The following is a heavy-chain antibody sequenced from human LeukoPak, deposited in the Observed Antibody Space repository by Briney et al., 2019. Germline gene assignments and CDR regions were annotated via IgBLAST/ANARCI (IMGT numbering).Heavy chain of an antibody. CDR3: ATDRGYSTFDY. V-gene: IGHV3-7*01. D-gene: IGHD6-13*01. Sequence: GGSLRLSCAASGFPFSTYWMNWIRQAPGKGLEWVANINQDGRTISYGDPVKGRFTISRDNARNSLYPQMTSLRAEDTALYYCATDRGYSTFDYWGQGTLVTVSS. CDR2: INQDGRTI. J-gene: IGHJ4*02. CDR1: GFPFSTYW.